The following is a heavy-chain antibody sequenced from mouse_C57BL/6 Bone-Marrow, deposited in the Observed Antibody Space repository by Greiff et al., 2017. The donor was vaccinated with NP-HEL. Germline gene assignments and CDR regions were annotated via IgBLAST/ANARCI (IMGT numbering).Heavy chain of an antibody. CDR3: TSQTVGYAMHY. J-gene: IGHJ4*01. CDR2: IDPEDGDT. CDR1: GFNIKDYY. Sequence: VQLQQSGAELVRPGASVKLSCTASGFNIKDYYMHWVKQRPEQGLEWIGRIDPEDGDTEYAPKFQGKATMTADTSSNTAYLQPSSLTSEDPSVYYCTSQTVGYAMHYWGQGTSVTVSP. V-gene: IGHV14-1*01. D-gene: IGHD3-3*01.